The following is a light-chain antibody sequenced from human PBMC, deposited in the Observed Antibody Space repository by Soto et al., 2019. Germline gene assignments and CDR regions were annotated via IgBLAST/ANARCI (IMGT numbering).Light chain of an antibody. CDR3: QQYSNSPPEFT. V-gene: IGKV3-20*01. J-gene: IGKJ3*01. CDR2: GAS. Sequence: EIVLTQSPGTLSVSPGERVTLSCRASQSVSSNYLAWYQQRPGQAPRLLIFGASYRATGIPDRFSGSGSGTDFTLTISRLEPEDFAVYDCQQYSNSPPEFTFGPGTKVDSK. CDR1: QSVSSNY.